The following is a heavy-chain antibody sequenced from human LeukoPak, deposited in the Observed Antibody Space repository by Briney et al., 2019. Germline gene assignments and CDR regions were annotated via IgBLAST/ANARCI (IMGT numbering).Heavy chain of an antibody. D-gene: IGHD6-19*01. CDR1: GGSLSSYY. J-gene: IGHJ4*02. CDR2: IYYSRST. V-gene: IGHV4-59*01. CDR3: ARADGGWYFDY. Sequence: SETLSLTCTVSGGSLSSYYWTWLRQPPGKGLDWIGCIYYSRSTSYNPSLKSRVTMSVDTSKNQFSLKLSSVTAADTAVYYCARADGGWYFDYWGQGTLVTVSS.